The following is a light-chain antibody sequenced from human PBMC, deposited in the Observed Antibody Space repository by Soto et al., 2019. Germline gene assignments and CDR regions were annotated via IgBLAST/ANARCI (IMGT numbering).Light chain of an antibody. V-gene: IGKV3D-20*02. CDR1: QNVNSNY. CDR2: GIS. CDR3: QQHGQWPIT. J-gene: IGKJ5*01. Sequence: ESVMTQSTATLSVSPGERATLSCRASQNVNSNYLAWYQQKPGQAPRLLIYGISKRATDIPDRFSGSGSGTEFTLTISSLQPEDFATYYCQQHGQWPITFGQGTRLEIK.